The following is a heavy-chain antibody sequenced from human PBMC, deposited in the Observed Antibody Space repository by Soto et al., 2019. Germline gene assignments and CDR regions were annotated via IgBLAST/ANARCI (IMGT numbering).Heavy chain of an antibody. CDR1: GFTFSSYG. Sequence: GGSLRLSCAASGFTFSSYGMHRVRQAQGKGLEWVAVISYDGSNKYYADSVKSRFTIYRDNSKKTLYLQMNSLRAEDTAVYYCAKGGSMIIVWSDYWDQGALVTIST. V-gene: IGHV3-30*18. D-gene: IGHD3-22*01. CDR3: AKGGSMIIVWSDY. J-gene: IGHJ4*01. CDR2: ISYDGSNK.